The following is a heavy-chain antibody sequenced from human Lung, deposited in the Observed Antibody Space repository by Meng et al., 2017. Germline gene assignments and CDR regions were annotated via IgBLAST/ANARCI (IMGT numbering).Heavy chain of an antibody. CDR1: GGSFSDYY. J-gene: IGHJ4*02. CDR3: ARGPTTMAHDFDY. CDR2: INHSGST. D-gene: IGHD4-11*01. V-gene: IGHV4-34*01. Sequence: QVQLRQWGAGLLNPSGTLSLTCVVSGGSFSDYYWSWIRQPPGKGLEWIGEINHSGSTNYNPSLESRATISVDTSQNNLSLKLSSVTAADSAVYYCARGPTTMAHDFDYWGQGTLVTVSS.